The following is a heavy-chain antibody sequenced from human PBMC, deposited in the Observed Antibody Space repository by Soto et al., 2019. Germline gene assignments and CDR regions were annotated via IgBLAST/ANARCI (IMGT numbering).Heavy chain of an antibody. J-gene: IGHJ4*02. CDR2: ISGDGGSI. CDR3: VKAVGPTAPSSRIFDY. V-gene: IGHV3-23*01. Sequence: GGSLRLSCAASGFTFSSYAMTWVRQAPGKGLGWVSIISGDGGSIYYADSVEGRFTISRDNSKNTLNLQMSSLRAGDTAVYYCVKAVGPTAPSSRIFDYWGLGTLVTVSS. D-gene: IGHD1-26*01. CDR1: GFTFSSYA.